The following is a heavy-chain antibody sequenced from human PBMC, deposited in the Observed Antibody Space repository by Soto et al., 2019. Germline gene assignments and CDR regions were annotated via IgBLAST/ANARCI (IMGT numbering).Heavy chain of an antibody. V-gene: IGHV4-34*01. CDR2: INHSGST. CDR3: ARTGDGYNTAPFDY. Sequence: SETLSLTCAVYGGSFSGYYWSWIRQPPGKGLEWIGEINHSGSTNYNPSLKSRVAISVDTSKNQFSLKLSSVTAADTAVYYCARTGDGYNTAPFDYWGQGTLVTVSS. J-gene: IGHJ4*02. D-gene: IGHD5-12*01. CDR1: GGSFSGYY.